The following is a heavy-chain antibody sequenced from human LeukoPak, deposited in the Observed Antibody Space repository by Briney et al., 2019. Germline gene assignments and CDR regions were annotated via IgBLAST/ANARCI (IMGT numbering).Heavy chain of an antibody. D-gene: IGHD3-10*01. J-gene: IGHJ4*02. CDR1: GYSISSGYY. V-gene: IGHV4-38-2*02. Sequence: SETLSLTCTVSGYSISSGYYWGWIRQPPGKGLEWIGSIYHSGSTYYNPSLKSRVTISVDTSKNQFSLKLSSVTAADTAVYYCARVRLTITMVRGVITEYYFDYWGQGTLVTVSS. CDR2: IYHSGST. CDR3: ARVRLTITMVRGVITEYYFDY.